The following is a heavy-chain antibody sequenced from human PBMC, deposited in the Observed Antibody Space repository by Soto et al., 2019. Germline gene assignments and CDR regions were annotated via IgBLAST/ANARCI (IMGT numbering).Heavy chain of an antibody. CDR1: GGTFSSYT. CDR2: IIPILGIA. D-gene: IGHD5-12*01. Sequence: ASVKVSCKASGGTFSSYTISWVRQAPGQGLEWMGRIIPILGIANYAQKFQGRVTITADKSTSTAYMELSSLRSEDTAVYYCARHLRGYSGYDSDWLFDYWGQGTLVTVSS. CDR3: ARHLRGYSGYDSDWLFDY. V-gene: IGHV1-69*02. J-gene: IGHJ4*02.